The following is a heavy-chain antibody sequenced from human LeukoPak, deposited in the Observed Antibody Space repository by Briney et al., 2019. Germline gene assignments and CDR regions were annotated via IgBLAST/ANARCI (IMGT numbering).Heavy chain of an antibody. Sequence: GSLRLSCAASGFTFSIYAMSWVRQAPGKGLEWVSYISSSGSTIYYADSVKGRFTISRDNAKNSLYLQMNSLRAEDTAVYYCARDFYDSSGYYYDYWGQGTLVTVSS. CDR1: GFTFSIYA. D-gene: IGHD3-22*01. CDR2: ISSSGSTI. V-gene: IGHV3-48*04. J-gene: IGHJ4*02. CDR3: ARDFYDSSGYYYDY.